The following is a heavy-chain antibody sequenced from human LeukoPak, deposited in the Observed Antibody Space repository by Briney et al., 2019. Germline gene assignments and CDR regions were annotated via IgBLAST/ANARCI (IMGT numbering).Heavy chain of an antibody. V-gene: IGHV1-2*06. Sequence: GASVKVSCKASGYTFTGYYMHWVRQAPGQGLEWMGRINPNSGGTNYAQKFQGRVTMTRDTSTSTVYMELSSLRSEDTAVYYCARGDGSGSYYVKVYYYGVDVWGQGTTVTVSS. CDR3: ARGDGSGSYYVKVYYYGVDV. J-gene: IGHJ6*02. CDR1: GYTFTGYY. D-gene: IGHD3-10*01. CDR2: INPNSGGT.